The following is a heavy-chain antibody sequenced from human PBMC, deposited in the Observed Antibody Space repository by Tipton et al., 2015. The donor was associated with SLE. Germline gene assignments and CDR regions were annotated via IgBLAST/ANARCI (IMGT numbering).Heavy chain of an antibody. J-gene: IGHJ4*02. CDR1: GGSISSYY. V-gene: IGHV4-59*07. D-gene: IGHD6-19*01. CDR2: IYYSGST. Sequence: TLSLTCTVSGGSISSYYWSWIRQPPGKGLEWIGYIYYSGSTNYNPSLKSRVTLSVDTSKNQFSLKLSSVTAADTAVYYCASWSPERTSGWGRFDYWGQGTLVTVSS. CDR3: ASWSPERTSGWGRFDY.